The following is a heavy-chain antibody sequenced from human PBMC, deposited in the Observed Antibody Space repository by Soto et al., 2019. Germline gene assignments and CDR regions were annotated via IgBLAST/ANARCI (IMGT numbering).Heavy chain of an antibody. CDR2: INHSGST. Sequence: SETLSLTCAVYGGSFSGYYWSWIRQPPGKGLEWIGEINHSGSTNYNPSLKSRVTISVDTSKNQFSLKLSSVTAADTAVYYCARVDYYDFWSGYYMWFDPWGQGTLVTVSS. CDR3: ARVDYYDFWSGYYMWFDP. J-gene: IGHJ5*02. D-gene: IGHD3-3*01. V-gene: IGHV4-34*01. CDR1: GGSFSGYY.